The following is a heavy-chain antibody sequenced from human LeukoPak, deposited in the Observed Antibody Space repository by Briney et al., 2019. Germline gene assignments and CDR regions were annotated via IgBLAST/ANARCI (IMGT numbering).Heavy chain of an antibody. CDR3: APGTGGY. J-gene: IGHJ4*02. CDR1: GFTFSSYG. Sequence: GGSLRLSCAASGFTFSSYGMHWVRRAPGKGLEWVAVISYDGSNKYYADSVKGRFTISRDNSKNTLYLQMNSLRAEDTAVYYCAPGTGGYWGQGTLVTVSS. V-gene: IGHV3-30*03. CDR2: ISYDGSNK. D-gene: IGHD1-1*01.